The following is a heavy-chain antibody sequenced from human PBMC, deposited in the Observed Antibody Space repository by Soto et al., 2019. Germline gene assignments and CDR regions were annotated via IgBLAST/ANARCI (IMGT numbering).Heavy chain of an antibody. Sequence: QLQLQESGSGLVKPSQTLSLTCAVSGGSISSGGYSWSWIRHPPGKGLEWIGYMYHSGSTYYNTSLKSRVTISIDRSKNQFSLKLSSVTAADTAVYYCDRVTDYWGQGILVTGSS. CDR3: DRVTDY. V-gene: IGHV4-30-2*01. CDR2: MYHSGST. J-gene: IGHJ4*02. CDR1: GGSISSGGYS.